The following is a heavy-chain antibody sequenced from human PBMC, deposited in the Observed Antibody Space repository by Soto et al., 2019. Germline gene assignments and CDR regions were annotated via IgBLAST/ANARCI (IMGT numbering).Heavy chain of an antibody. D-gene: IGHD2-15*01. CDR3: ARDRVVVAATGYFDY. CDR2: IYSGGST. V-gene: IGHV3-53*01. CDR1: GFTVSSNY. J-gene: IGHJ4*02. Sequence: PGGSLRLSCAASGFTVSSNYMSWVRQAPGKGLEWVSVIYSGGSTYYADSVKGRFTISRDNSKNTLYLQMNSLRAEDTAVYYCARDRVVVAATGYFDYWGQGTLVTVSS.